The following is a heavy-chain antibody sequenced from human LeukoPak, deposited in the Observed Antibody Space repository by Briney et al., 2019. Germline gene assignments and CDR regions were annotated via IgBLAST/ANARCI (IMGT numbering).Heavy chain of an antibody. CDR1: GYTFTVYY. V-gene: IGHV1-2*02. D-gene: IGHD4-17*01. CDR2: INPNSGGT. J-gene: IGHJ4*02. CDR3: ARADPGYYGDYADY. Sequence: AASVNVSFKASGYTFTVYYMHWVRQAPGQGLEWMGWINPNSGGTNYAQKFQGRVTMTRDTSISTAYMELSRLRSDDTAVYYCARADPGYYGDYADYWGQGTLVTVSS.